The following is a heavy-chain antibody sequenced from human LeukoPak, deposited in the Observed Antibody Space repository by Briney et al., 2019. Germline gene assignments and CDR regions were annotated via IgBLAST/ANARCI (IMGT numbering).Heavy chain of an antibody. CDR1: GFTFRNYG. V-gene: IGHV3-23*01. Sequence: PGGSLRLSCAASGFTFRNYGMSWVRQAPGKGLEWVSAISGSGGSTYYADSVKGRFTISRDNSKNTLYLQMNSLRAEDTAVYYCANLLYYYGSTGYAPDYWGQGTLVTVSS. CDR2: ISGSGGST. CDR3: ANLLYYYGSTGYAPDY. D-gene: IGHD3-22*01. J-gene: IGHJ4*02.